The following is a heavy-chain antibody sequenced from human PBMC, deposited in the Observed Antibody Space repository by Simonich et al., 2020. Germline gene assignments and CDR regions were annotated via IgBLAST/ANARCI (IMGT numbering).Heavy chain of an antibody. V-gene: IGHV3-23*01. J-gene: IGHJ3*02. D-gene: IGHD3-22*01. Sequence: GGGLVQPGGSLRLSCAASGFTFSSYAMSWVRQAPGKGLEWVSAISGSGGSTYYADSVKGRFTISSDNSKNTQYLQMNSLRAEDTAVYYCAKDLGERITMIVVVIDAFDIWGQGTMVTVSS. CDR1: GFTFSSYA. CDR2: ISGSGGST. CDR3: AKDLGERITMIVVVIDAFDI.